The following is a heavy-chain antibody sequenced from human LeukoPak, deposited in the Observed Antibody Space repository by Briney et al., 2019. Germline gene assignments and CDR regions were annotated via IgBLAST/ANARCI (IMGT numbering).Heavy chain of an antibody. CDR2: ISAYNGNT. D-gene: IGHD3-22*01. CDR3: ARVDDSSGHGPHMDV. Sequence: VASVKVSCKASGYTFTSYGISWVRQAPGQGLEWMGWISAYNGNTNYAQKLQGRVTMTTDTSTSTAYMELRSLRSEDTAVYYCARVDDSSGHGPHMDVWGKGTTVTVSS. V-gene: IGHV1-18*01. CDR1: GYTFTSYG. J-gene: IGHJ6*03.